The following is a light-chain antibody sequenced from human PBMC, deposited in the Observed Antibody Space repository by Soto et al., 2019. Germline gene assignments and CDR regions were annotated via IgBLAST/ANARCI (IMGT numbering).Light chain of an antibody. V-gene: IGKV1-5*03. CDR3: QQYNDYSPRT. CDR1: QSISSW. CDR2: KAS. J-gene: IGKJ1*01. Sequence: DIQMTQSPSILSASVKDRVTITCRASQSISSWLAWYQQKPGKAPKLLIYKASNLESGVPSRFSGSQSGTEFTLTISSLQPDDFATYFCQQYNDYSPRTFGQGTKVDIK.